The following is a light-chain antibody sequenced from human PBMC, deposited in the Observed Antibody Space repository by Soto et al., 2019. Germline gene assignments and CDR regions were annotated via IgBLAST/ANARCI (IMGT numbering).Light chain of an antibody. V-gene: IGLV2-14*01. Sequence: QSVLTQPASVSGSPGQSITISCTGNSSDVGGYNYVSWCQQHPGKAPKLMIYDVSNRPSGVSNRFSGSKSGNTASLTISGLQAEDEADYYCGSYTSSSTLYVFGTGTKVTVL. CDR3: GSYTSSSTLYV. CDR1: SSDVGGYNY. J-gene: IGLJ1*01. CDR2: DVS.